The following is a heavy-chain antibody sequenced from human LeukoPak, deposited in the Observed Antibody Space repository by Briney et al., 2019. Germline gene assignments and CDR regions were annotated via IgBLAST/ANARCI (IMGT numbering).Heavy chain of an antibody. J-gene: IGHJ5*02. CDR3: ARVVGLTMIVVVYYWFDP. V-gene: IGHV4-39*07. CDR1: GGSISSSSYY. Sequence: SETLSLTCTVSGGSISSSSYYWGWIRQPPEKGLEWIGSIYYSWSTYYNPSLKSRVTISVDTSKNQSSLKLSSVTAADTAVYYCARVVGLTMIVVVYYWFDPWGQGTLVTVSS. CDR2: IYYSWST. D-gene: IGHD3-22*01.